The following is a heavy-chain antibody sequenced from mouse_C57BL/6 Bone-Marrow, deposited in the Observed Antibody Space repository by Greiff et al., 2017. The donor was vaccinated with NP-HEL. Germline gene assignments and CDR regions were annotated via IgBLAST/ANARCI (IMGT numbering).Heavy chain of an antibody. J-gene: IGHJ2*01. Sequence: EVMLVESGGGLVKPGGSLKLSCAASGFTFSDYGMHWVRQAPEKGLEWVAYISSGSSTIYYADTVKGRFTISRDNAKNTLFLQMTSLRSEDTAMYYCAGGGNPYYFDYWGQGTTLTVSS. D-gene: IGHD2-1*01. CDR2: ISSGSSTI. CDR1: GFTFSDYG. V-gene: IGHV5-17*01. CDR3: AGGGNPYYFDY.